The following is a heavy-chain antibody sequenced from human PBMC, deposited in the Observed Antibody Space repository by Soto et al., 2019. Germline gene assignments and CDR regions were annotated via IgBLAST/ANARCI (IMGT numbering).Heavy chain of an antibody. D-gene: IGHD6-13*01. CDR3: ARQLAAGSFDY. Sequence: QVQLVQSGAEVKKSGSSVKVSCKASGGTFSSYTISWVRQAPGQGLEWMGRIIPILGIANYAQKFQGRVTITADKSTSTAYMELSSLRSEDTAVYYCARQLAAGSFDYWGQGTLVTVSS. V-gene: IGHV1-69*02. CDR1: GGTFSSYT. J-gene: IGHJ4*02. CDR2: IIPILGIA.